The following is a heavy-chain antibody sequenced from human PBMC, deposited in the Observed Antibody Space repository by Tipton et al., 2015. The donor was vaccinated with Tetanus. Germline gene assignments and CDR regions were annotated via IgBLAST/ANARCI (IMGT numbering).Heavy chain of an antibody. CDR1: GHNSRSYW. CDR2: IYPGDSDA. V-gene: IGHV5-51*01. CDR3: ARLPKHYSASGST. D-gene: IGHD3-10*01. Sequence: QLVQSGAEVKKPGESLRISCKASGHNSRSYWVSWVRQMPGKGLEWMGIIYPGDSDATYNPSFQGQVIISADKSISTAYLQWTSLRPSDTAIYFCARLPKHYSASGSTWGQGTLVTVSS. J-gene: IGHJ5*02.